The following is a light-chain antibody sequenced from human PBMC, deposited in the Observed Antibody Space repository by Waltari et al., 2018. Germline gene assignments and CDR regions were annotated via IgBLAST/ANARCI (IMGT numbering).Light chain of an antibody. CDR3: QDSAT. CDR1: QTFTGSY. J-gene: IGKJ1*01. CDR2: GAS. V-gene: IGKV3-20*01. Sequence: EIVLTQSPGTLSLSPGERATLSCSPSQTFTGSYLAWYQQKPGHAPRLLIYGASIRATGIPDRLSGSGSGIDFTLTISRLEPEDCAVYYCQDSATFGQGTKVEIK.